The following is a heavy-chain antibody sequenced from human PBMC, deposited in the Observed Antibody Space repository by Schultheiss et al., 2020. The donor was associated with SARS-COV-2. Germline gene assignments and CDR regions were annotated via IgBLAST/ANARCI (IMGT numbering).Heavy chain of an antibody. CDR2: IKSKTDGGTT. V-gene: IGHV3-15*01. D-gene: IGHD3-22*01. CDR1: GFTFSNAW. Sequence: GGSLRLSCAASGFTFSNAWMSWVRQAPGKGLEWVGRIKSKTDGGTTDYAAPVKGRFTISRDDSKNTLYLQMNSLKTEDTAVYYCTTDAFYDSSGYYMDVWGKGTTVTVSS. J-gene: IGHJ6*03. CDR3: TTDAFYDSSGYYMDV.